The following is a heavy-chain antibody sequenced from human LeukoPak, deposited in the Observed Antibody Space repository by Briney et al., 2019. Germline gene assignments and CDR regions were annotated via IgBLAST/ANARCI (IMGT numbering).Heavy chain of an antibody. V-gene: IGHV5-51*01. Sequence: GESLKISWKGSGYSFTSNWIAWVRQMPGKGLEWKGIIYPSDSDTRYSPSFQGQVTISADKSISTAYLQWSSLKASDTAMYYCARLGYSYGYPDYWGQGTLVTVSS. D-gene: IGHD5-18*01. CDR1: GYSFTSNW. CDR2: IYPSDSDT. J-gene: IGHJ4*02. CDR3: ARLGYSYGYPDY.